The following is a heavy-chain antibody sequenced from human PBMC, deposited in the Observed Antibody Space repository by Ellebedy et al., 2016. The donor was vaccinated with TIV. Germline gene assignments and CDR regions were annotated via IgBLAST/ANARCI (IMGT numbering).Heavy chain of an antibody. CDR3: ARHLGYCSGGSCYLDY. Sequence: MPSETLSLTCTVSGGSISSYYWSWIRQPPGKGLEWIGYIYYSGSTNYNPSLKSRVTISVDTSKNQFSLKLSSVTAADTAVYYCARHLGYCSGGSCYLDYWGQGTLVTVSS. V-gene: IGHV4-59*08. CDR1: GGSISSYY. D-gene: IGHD2-15*01. CDR2: IYYSGST. J-gene: IGHJ4*02.